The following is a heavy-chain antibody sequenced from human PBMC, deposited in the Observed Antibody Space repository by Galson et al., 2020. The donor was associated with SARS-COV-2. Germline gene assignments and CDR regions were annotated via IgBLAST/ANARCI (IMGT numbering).Heavy chain of an antibody. V-gene: IGHV3-23*01. CDR3: AKDGAAFELNYNILTGYFFYFDS. CDR2: ISRDAFKA. J-gene: IGHJ4*02. CDR1: GFTFKDYA. Sequence: GESLKISCAASGFTFKDYAMSWVRQSPGRGLEWVSAISRDAFKAFYADSVKGRFTITRDNSKNTLFLQMTNLRADDAAVYYCAKDGAAFELNYNILTGYFFYFDSWGQGALVTVSS. D-gene: IGHD3-9*01.